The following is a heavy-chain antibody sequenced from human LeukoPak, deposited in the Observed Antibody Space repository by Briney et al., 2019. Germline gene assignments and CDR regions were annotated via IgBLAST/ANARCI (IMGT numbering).Heavy chain of an antibody. V-gene: IGHV4-34*01. D-gene: IGHD1-26*01. CDR3: ARAYSGSYYVWFDP. Sequence: SETLSLTCAVYGGSFSGYYWSWIRQPPGKGLEWIGEINHSGSTNYNPSLKSRVTISVDTSKNQFSLKLSSVTAADTAVYYRARAYSGSYYVWFDPWGQGTLVTVSS. CDR2: INHSGST. J-gene: IGHJ5*02. CDR1: GGSFSGYY.